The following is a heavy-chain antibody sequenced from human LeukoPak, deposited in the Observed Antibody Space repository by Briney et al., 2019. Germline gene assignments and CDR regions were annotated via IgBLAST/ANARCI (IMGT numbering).Heavy chain of an antibody. CDR1: GFTFSSFA. J-gene: IGHJ4*02. D-gene: IGHD3-22*01. CDR3: ASGPVNRYYDSSGYDY. V-gene: IGHV3-33*08. CDR2: IWYDGSNK. Sequence: GGSLRLSCAASGFTFSSFAMNWVRQAPGKGLEWVAVIWYDGSNKYYADSVKGRFTISRDNSKNTLYLQMNSLRAEDTAVYYCASGPVNRYYDSSGYDYWGQGTLVTVSS.